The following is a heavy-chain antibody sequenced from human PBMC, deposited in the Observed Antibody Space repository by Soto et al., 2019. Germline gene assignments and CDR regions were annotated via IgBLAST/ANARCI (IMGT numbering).Heavy chain of an antibody. Sequence: PSETLSXTCTVSGGSISSGDYYWSWIRQPPGKGLEWIGYIYYSGSTYYNPSLKSRVTISVDTSKNQFSLKLSSVTAADTAVYYCARYYDILTGYSNWFDPWGQGTLVTVSS. V-gene: IGHV4-30-4*01. D-gene: IGHD3-9*01. CDR3: ARYYDILTGYSNWFDP. J-gene: IGHJ5*02. CDR2: IYYSGST. CDR1: GGSISSGDYY.